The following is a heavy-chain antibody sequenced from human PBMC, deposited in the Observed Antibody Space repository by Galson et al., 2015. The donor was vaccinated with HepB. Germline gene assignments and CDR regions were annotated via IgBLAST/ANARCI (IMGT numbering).Heavy chain of an antibody. D-gene: IGHD3-10*01. CDR1: GYTFTNYA. CDR2: INTNTGNP. J-gene: IGHJ5*02. CDR3: ARTPYYGSGSYHNAWFDP. V-gene: IGHV7-4-1*02. Sequence: SVKVSCKASGYTFTNYAMNWVRQAPGQGLEWMEWINTNTGNPTYAQGFTGRFVFSLDTSVSTAYLQISSLKADDTAVYYCARTPYYGSGSYHNAWFDPWGQGTLVTVSS.